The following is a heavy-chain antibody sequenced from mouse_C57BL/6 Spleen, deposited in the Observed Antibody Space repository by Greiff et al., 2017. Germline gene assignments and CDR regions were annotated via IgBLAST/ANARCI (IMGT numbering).Heavy chain of an antibody. V-gene: IGHV5-16*01. D-gene: IGHD2-2*01. Sequence: VQLKESEGGLVQPGSSMKLSCTASGFTFSDYYMAWVRQVPEKGLEWVANINYDGSSTYYLDSLKSRFIISRDNAKNILYLQMSSLKSEDTATYYCARAEVTTGYYFDYWGQGTTLTVSS. CDR2: INYDGSST. CDR1: GFTFSDYY. CDR3: ARAEVTTGYYFDY. J-gene: IGHJ2*01.